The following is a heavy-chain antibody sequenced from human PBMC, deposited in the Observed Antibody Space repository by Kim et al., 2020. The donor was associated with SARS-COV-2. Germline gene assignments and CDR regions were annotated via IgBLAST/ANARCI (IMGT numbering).Heavy chain of an antibody. V-gene: IGHV3-23*01. CDR3: AKGVRYCGGDCYAYYYYYGMDV. CDR1: GFTFSSYA. D-gene: IGHD2-21*01. CDR2: ISGSGGST. Sequence: GGSLRLSCAASGFTFSSYAMSWVRQAPGKGLEWVSAISGSGGSTYYADSVKGRFTISRDNSKNTLYLQMNSLRAEDTAVYYCAKGVRYCGGDCYAYYYYYGMDVWGQGTTVTVSS. J-gene: IGHJ6*02.